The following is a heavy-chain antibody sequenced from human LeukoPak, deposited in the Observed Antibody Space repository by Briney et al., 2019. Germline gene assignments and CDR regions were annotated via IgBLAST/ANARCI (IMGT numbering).Heavy chain of an antibody. Sequence: PSETLSLTCAVYGGSFSGYYWSWLRQPPGKGLEWIGEINHSGSTNYNPSLKSRVTISVDTSKNQFSLKLSSVTAADTAVYYCARVHSRSLEKFDAFDIWGQGTMVTVSS. J-gene: IGHJ3*02. V-gene: IGHV4-34*01. CDR3: ARVHSRSLEKFDAFDI. CDR2: INHSGST. CDR1: GGSFSGYY. D-gene: IGHD3-3*01.